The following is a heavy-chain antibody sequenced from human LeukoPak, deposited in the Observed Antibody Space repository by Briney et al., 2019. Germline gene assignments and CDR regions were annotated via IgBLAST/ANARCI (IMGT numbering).Heavy chain of an antibody. V-gene: IGHV3-9*01. Sequence: GGSLRLSCAASGFTFDDYAMPWVRQAPGKGLEWVSGISWNSGSIGYADSVKGRFTISRDNAKNSLYLQMNSLRAEDTALYYCAKEGGLYFDYWGQGTLVTVSS. CDR1: GFTFDDYA. J-gene: IGHJ4*02. CDR2: ISWNSGSI. CDR3: AKEGGLYFDY.